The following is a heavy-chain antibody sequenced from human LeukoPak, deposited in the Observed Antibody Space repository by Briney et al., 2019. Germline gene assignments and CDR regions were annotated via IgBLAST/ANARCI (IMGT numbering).Heavy chain of an antibody. V-gene: IGHV4-30-2*01. D-gene: IGHD2-2*01. CDR2: IYHSGST. CDR3: ARSSLFGSTWAKGDLDY. J-gene: IGHJ4*02. Sequence: PSETLSLTCTVSGGSISSGGYYWSWIRQAPGKGLEWIGYIYHSGSTYYNPSLKSRVTISVDRSRNQFSLKLSSVTAADTAVYYCARSSLFGSTWAKGDLDYWGQGTLVIVSS. CDR1: GGSISSGGYY.